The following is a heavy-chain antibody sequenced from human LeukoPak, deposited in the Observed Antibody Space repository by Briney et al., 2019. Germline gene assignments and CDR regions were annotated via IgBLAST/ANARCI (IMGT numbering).Heavy chain of an antibody. CDR2: ISSSSSYI. CDR3: ARDLRDYSGSGSSL. J-gene: IGHJ3*01. V-gene: IGHV3-21*01. CDR1: GFTFSSST. Sequence: PGGSLRLSCAASGFTFSSSTMNWVRQAPGKGLEWVSSISSSSSYIYYVDSVKGRFTISRDNAKNSLYLQMSSLRAEDTAVYYCARDLRDYSGSGSSLWGQGTMVTVSS. D-gene: IGHD3-10*01.